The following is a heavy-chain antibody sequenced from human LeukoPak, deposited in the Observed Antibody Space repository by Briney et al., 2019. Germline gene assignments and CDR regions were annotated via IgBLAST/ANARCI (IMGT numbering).Heavy chain of an antibody. J-gene: IGHJ5*02. CDR3: ATSAYYYDSSGYYYRNWFGP. V-gene: IGHV1-24*01. CDR1: GYTLTELS. CDR2: FDPEDGET. Sequence: GASVKVSCKVSGYTLTELSMHWVRQAPGKGLEWMGGFDPEDGETIYAQKFQGRVTMTEDTSTDTAYMELSSLRSEDTAVYYCATSAYYYDSSGYYYRNWFGPWGQGTLVTVSS. D-gene: IGHD3-22*01.